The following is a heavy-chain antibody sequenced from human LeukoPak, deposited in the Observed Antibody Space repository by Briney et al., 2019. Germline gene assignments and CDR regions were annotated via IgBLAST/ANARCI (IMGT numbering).Heavy chain of an antibody. J-gene: IGHJ6*03. CDR2: IRSKANSYAT. V-gene: IGHV3-73*01. CDR3: TTHYDYVWGSYRYLDRMDV. Sequence: GGSLRLSCAASGFTFSGSAMHWVRQASGKGLEWVGRIRSKANSYATAYAASVKGRFTISRDDSKNTAYLQMNSLKTEDTAVYYCTTHYDYVWGSYRYLDRMDVWGKGTTVTVSS. CDR1: GFTFSGSA. D-gene: IGHD3-16*02.